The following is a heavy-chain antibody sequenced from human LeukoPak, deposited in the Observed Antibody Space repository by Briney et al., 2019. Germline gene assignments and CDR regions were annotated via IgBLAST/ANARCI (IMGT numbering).Heavy chain of an antibody. J-gene: IGHJ4*02. CDR2: ISGSGGST. V-gene: IGHV3-23*01. D-gene: IGHD1-26*01. Sequence: GGSLRLSCAASGFTFNSYAMSWVRQAPGKGLEWVSAISGSGGSTYYADSVKGRFTISRDNSRNTLYLQMNSLRAEDTAVYYSAKDSLDSGSYFEFDYWGQGTLVTVSS. CDR1: GFTFNSYA. CDR3: AKDSLDSGSYFEFDY.